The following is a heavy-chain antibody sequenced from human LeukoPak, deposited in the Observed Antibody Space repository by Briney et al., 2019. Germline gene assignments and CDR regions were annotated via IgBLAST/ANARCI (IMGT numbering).Heavy chain of an antibody. CDR1: GFTVSSNY. CDR2: IYSGGST. CDR3: ARDNWGRPLDY. Sequence: GGSLRLSCAASGFTVSSNYMSWVRQAPGKGLEWVSVIYSGGSTYYADSVKGRFNISRDNSKNTLYLQMNSLRAEDTAVYYCARDNWGRPLDYWGQGTLVTVSS. J-gene: IGHJ4*02. V-gene: IGHV3-66*01. D-gene: IGHD7-27*01.